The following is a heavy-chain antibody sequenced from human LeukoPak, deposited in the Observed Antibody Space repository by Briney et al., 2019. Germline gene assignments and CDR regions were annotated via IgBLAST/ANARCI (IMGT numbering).Heavy chain of an antibody. J-gene: IGHJ4*02. CDR2: INPNSGGT. Sequence: LGASVTVSCTASGYTFTGYYMHWVRQAPGQGLEWMGWINPNSGGTNYAQKFQGRVTMTRDTSISTAYMELSRLRSDDTAVYYCARDLGLRFLEWQFSDWGQGTLVTVSS. V-gene: IGHV1-2*02. CDR3: ARDLGLRFLEWQFSD. D-gene: IGHD3-3*01. CDR1: GYTFTGYY.